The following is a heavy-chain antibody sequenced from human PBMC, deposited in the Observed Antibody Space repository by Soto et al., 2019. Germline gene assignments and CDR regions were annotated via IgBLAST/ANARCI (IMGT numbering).Heavy chain of an antibody. J-gene: IGHJ4*02. CDR2: ISSRGSTI. Sequence: PGDSLKISCAASRFTFIDYYMSWSLHAQGKGLEWVSYISSRGSTIYYAASVKGRFSIPRENAKNSLNLQMNSLRAEAPAVYYSARLRGRSNWGTRSWGKGTLVTVYS. D-gene: IGHD7-27*01. CDR3: ARLRGRSNWGTRS. V-gene: IGHV3-11*01. CDR1: RFTFIDYY.